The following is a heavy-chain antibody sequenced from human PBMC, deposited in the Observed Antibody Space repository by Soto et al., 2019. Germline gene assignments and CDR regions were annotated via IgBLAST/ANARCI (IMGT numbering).Heavy chain of an antibody. J-gene: IGHJ4*02. CDR2: ISGSGGST. V-gene: IGHV3-23*01. CDR1: GFTFSSYA. CDR3: AKDPLIGSYYGALDY. D-gene: IGHD3-10*01. Sequence: GGSLRLSCAASGFTFSSYAMSWVRQAPGKGLEWVLAISGSGGSTYYADSVKGRFTISRDNSKNTLYLQMNSLRAEDTAVYYCAKDPLIGSYYGALDYWGQGTLVTVSS.